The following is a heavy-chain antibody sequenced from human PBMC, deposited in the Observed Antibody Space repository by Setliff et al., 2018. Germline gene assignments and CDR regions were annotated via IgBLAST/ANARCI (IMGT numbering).Heavy chain of an antibody. V-gene: IGHV4-61*02. Sequence: TSETLSLTRTVPGGSFDSGTHYWSWIRQPAGKVPEWIGLIQGTGNTNYNPSLQSRATISIDTSKNQISLKITSVTAADTALYSCAGTPARGTTWLSPFDYWGQGIQVTVSS. CDR1: GGSFDSGTHY. CDR2: IQGTGNT. D-gene: IGHD3-9*01. CDR3: AGTPARGTTWLSPFDY. J-gene: IGHJ4*02.